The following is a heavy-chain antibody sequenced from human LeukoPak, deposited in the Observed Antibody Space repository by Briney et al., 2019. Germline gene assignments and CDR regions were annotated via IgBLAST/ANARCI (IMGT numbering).Heavy chain of an antibody. Sequence: GGSLRLSCAASGFTFSSYWMSWVRQAPGKGLEWVSTISGSGSNTYYADSVKGRFTISRDNSKNTLYLQANSLRAEDTAVYYCAKRIATAGIQYFLRWGQGALVTVSS. J-gene: IGHJ1*01. V-gene: IGHV3-23*01. CDR2: ISGSGSNT. CDR3: AKRIATAGIQYFLR. CDR1: GFTFSSYW. D-gene: IGHD6-13*01.